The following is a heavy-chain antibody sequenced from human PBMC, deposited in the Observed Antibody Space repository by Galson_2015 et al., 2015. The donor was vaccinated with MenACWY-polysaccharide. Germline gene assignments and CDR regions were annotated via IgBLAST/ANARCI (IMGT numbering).Heavy chain of an antibody. V-gene: IGHV3-23*01. CDR1: GFTFTNYA. CDR2: IGGSGTT. Sequence: SLRLSCAASGFTFTNYAMNWVRQAPGKGLEWVSSIGGSGTTYYADSVKGRFTISRDNSKNMVYLQMNSLRAEDTAIYYCAKANSGGIYNSGWACWFDPWGQGSLVIVSS. D-gene: IGHD2-15*01. CDR3: AKANSGGIYNSGWACWFDP. J-gene: IGHJ5*02.